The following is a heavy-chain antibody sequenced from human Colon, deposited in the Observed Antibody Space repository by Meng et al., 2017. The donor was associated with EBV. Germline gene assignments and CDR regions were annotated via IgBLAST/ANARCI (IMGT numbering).Heavy chain of an antibody. J-gene: IGHJ5*02. Sequence: QVHSQEPGPCLLKSSGILSVSCALAGDSISSNPWWSCVRQPPGKGLEWIGQIHHTGYSTFNTSLQSRVTMSVDKSKNQFFLTVRSVTASDTAVYYCARRDYGNYPLKSPWGQGVLVTVSS. D-gene: IGHD4-17*01. V-gene: IGHV4-4*02. CDR3: ARRDYGNYPLKSP. CDR1: GDSISSNPW. CDR2: IHHTGYS.